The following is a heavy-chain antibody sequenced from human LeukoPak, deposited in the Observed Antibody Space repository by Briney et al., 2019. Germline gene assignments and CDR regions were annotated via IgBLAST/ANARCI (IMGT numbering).Heavy chain of an antibody. CDR1: GYTFTSYY. Sequence: ASVKVSCKASGYTFTSYYMHWVRQAPGQGLEWMGIISPSGGSTSYAQKFQGRVTMTRDTSTSTVYMELSSLRSEDTAVYYCARGPRITMVRGVIINIYFDYWGQGTLVTVSS. D-gene: IGHD3-10*01. CDR3: ARGPRITMVRGVIINIYFDY. J-gene: IGHJ4*02. CDR2: ISPSGGST. V-gene: IGHV1-46*01.